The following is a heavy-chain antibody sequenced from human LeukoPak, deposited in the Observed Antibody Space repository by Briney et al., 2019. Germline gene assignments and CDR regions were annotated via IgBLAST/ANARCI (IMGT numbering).Heavy chain of an antibody. CDR2: IAYDGSRA. V-gene: IGHV3-33*01. CDR1: GFTFGGYG. J-gene: IGHJ4*02. D-gene: IGHD1-14*01. CDR3: TRYNNDHFDY. Sequence: PGRSLRLSCAGSGFTFGGYGMHWSRQTPGKGLEWVAVIAYDGSRAFYADSVKGRFTISRDNFKDTMSVQMDDLRAEDTAVYYCTRYNNDHFDYWGQGTLVTVSS.